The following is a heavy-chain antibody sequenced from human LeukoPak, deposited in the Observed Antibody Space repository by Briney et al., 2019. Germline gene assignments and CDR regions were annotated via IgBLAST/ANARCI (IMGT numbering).Heavy chain of an antibody. D-gene: IGHD3-10*01. Sequence: PSETLSLTCTISGGSIYSGGYYWSWIRQHPGKGLEWIGYIYYTGSTYYNPSLKSRVAISVDTSKNQFSLILSSVTAADTAVYYCARNADGSGNLLPFYFDYWGPGTLVTVSS. CDR3: ARNADGSGNLLPFYFDY. J-gene: IGHJ4*02. CDR1: GGSIYSGGYY. V-gene: IGHV4-31*03. CDR2: IYYTGST.